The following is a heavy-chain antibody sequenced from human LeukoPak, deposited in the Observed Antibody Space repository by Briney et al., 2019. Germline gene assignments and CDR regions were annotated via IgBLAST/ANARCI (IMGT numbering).Heavy chain of an antibody. D-gene: IGHD6-13*01. CDR1: GFTFSSYS. Sequence: GGSLRLSCAASGFTFSSYSMNWVRQAPGKGLEWVSYISSSSSTIYYADSVKGRFTISRDNAKNSLYLQMNSLRAEDTAVYYCVRVEQQLVPPYYYMDVWGKGTTVTVSS. J-gene: IGHJ6*03. CDR2: ISSSSSTI. CDR3: VRVEQQLVPPYYYMDV. V-gene: IGHV3-48*01.